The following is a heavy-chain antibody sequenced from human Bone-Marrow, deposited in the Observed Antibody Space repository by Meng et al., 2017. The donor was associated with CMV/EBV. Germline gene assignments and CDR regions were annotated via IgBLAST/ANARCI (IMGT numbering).Heavy chain of an antibody. CDR3: ARVEYAFDI. CDR2: ISYDGSNK. CDR1: GFTFSSYA. V-gene: IGHV3-30*04. J-gene: IGHJ3*02. Sequence: GESLKISCAASGFTFSSYAMHWVRQAPGKGLEWVAVISYDGSNKYYADSVKGRFTISRDNSKNTLYLQMNSLRAEDTAVYYCARVEYAFDIWGQGTMVTVSS.